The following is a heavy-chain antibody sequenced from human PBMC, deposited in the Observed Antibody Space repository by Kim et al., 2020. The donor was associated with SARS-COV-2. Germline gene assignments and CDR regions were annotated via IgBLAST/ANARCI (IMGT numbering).Heavy chain of an antibody. CDR2: IKEDGTKE. V-gene: IGHV3-7*01. J-gene: IGHJ2*01. CDR3: ARDGRGGYLDL. Sequence: GGSLRLSCAASGFTIIGYWMSWVRQAPGKGLEWVANIKEDGTKEFYVDSVKGRFTISRDNAKKSLYLQMNSLRAEDRAVYFCARDGRGGYLDLCGRGTLV. D-gene: IGHD3-10*01. CDR1: GFTIIGYW.